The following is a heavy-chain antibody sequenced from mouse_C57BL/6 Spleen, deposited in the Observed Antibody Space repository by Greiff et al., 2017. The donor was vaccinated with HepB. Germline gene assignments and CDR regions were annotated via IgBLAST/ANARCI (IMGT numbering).Heavy chain of an antibody. Sequence: QVQLQQSGPELVKPGASVKISCKASGYAFSSSWMNWVKQRPGKGLEWIGRIYPGDGDTNYNGKFKGKATLTADKSSSTAYMQLSSLTSEDSAVYFCARVDYDYPNWYFDVWGTGTTVTVSS. CDR1: GYAFSSSW. J-gene: IGHJ1*03. CDR3: ARVDYDYPNWYFDV. V-gene: IGHV1-82*01. CDR2: IYPGDGDT. D-gene: IGHD2-4*01.